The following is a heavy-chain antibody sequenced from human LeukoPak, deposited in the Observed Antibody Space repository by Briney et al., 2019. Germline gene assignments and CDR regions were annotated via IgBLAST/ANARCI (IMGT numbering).Heavy chain of an antibody. J-gene: IGHJ4*02. Sequence: SETPSLTCTVSGGSISSYYWSWIRQPPGKRLEWIGYIYYSGSTNYNPSLKSRVTISIDTSKNQFYLRLSSVTAADTAVYYCARHSQRAGLDFDYWGQGTLVTVSS. V-gene: IGHV4-59*08. D-gene: IGHD2-15*01. CDR3: ARHSQRAGLDFDY. CDR2: IYYSGST. CDR1: GGSISSYY.